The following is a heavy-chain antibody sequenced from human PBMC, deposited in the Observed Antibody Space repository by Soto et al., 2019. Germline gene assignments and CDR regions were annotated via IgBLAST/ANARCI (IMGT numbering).Heavy chain of an antibody. J-gene: IGHJ3*02. D-gene: IGHD2-21*02. CDR1: GYTFTSYA. V-gene: IGHV1-3*01. Sequence: GASVKVSCKASGYTFTSYAMHWVRQAPGQRLEWMGWINAGNGNTKYSQKFQGRVTITRDTSASTAYMELSSLRSEDTAVYYCARSAYCGGDCYYFVEVWGSDSERNAFDIWGQGTMVTVSS. CDR2: INAGNGNT. CDR3: ARSAYCGGDCYYFVEVWGSDSERNAFDI.